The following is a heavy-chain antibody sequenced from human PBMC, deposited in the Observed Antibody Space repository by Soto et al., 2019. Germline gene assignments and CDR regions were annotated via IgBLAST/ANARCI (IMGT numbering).Heavy chain of an antibody. D-gene: IGHD2-8*01. V-gene: IGHV1-2*04. CDR3: ARGHSTDCSNGVCSFFYNHEMDV. CDR2: INPKSGGT. Sequence: RASVKVCCKASGYSFTDYHIHWVRQAPGQGLEWLGRINPKSGGTSTAQKFQGWVTMTRDRSISTVYMELTRLRSDDTAVYFCARGHSTDCSNGVCSFFYNHEMDVWGQGTTVTVSS. CDR1: GYSFTDYH. J-gene: IGHJ6*02.